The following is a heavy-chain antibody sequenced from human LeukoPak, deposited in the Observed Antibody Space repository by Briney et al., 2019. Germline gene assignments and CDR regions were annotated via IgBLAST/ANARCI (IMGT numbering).Heavy chain of an antibody. CDR2: IYYSGST. J-gene: IGHJ4*02. CDR1: GGSISSSSYY. Sequence: PSETLSLTCTVSGGSISSSSYYWGWIRQPPGKGLEWIGSIYYSGSTYYNPSLKSRVTISVDTSKNQFSLKLSSVTAADTAVYYCARDGSYYDILTGSLQNFDYWGQGTLVTVSS. D-gene: IGHD3-9*01. CDR3: ARDGSYYDILTGSLQNFDY. V-gene: IGHV4-39*07.